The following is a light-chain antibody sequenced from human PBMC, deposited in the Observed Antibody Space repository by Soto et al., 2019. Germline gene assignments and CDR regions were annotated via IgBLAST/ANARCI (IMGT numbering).Light chain of an antibody. CDR3: QQYNSWPLT. Sequence: EIVMTQSPATLSVSPGERATLSCRASQSVSSNLAWYQKKPGQAPRLLIYGASTRATGIPARFSGSGSATEFTLTISSLQSGDFAVYYCQQYNSWPLTFGPGTKVDIK. CDR1: QSVSSN. CDR2: GAS. V-gene: IGKV3-15*01. J-gene: IGKJ3*01.